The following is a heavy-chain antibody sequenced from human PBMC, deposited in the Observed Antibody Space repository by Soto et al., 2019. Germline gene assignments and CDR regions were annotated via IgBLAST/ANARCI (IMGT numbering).Heavy chain of an antibody. CDR1: GFTFRSFD. CDR2: ISYDGTNK. V-gene: IGHV3-30*18. D-gene: IGHD1-26*01. Sequence: GGSLRLSCAASGFTFRSFDMHWIRQAPGKGLEWVALISYDGTNKYYADSVRGRFTISRDNSKNTLYLEMNTLRVEDTAVYYCAKVLPATGIEGGGDAFDIWGQGTMVTVSS. CDR3: AKVLPATGIEGGGDAFDI. J-gene: IGHJ3*02.